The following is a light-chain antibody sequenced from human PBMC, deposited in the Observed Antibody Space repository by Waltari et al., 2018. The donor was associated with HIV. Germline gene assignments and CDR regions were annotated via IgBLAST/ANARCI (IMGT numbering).Light chain of an antibody. J-gene: IGLJ3*02. CDR1: SSNIGTNF. Sequence: QSVLTQPPSASGTPGQRVTISCSGSSSNIGTNFVSWYQQLPRTTPKLLIYRNNQRPSGVPDRFSGSKSGTSASLAISGLRSEDEADYYCAAWDDSLSGWVFGGGTKLTVL. V-gene: IGLV1-47*01. CDR2: RNN. CDR3: AAWDDSLSGWV.